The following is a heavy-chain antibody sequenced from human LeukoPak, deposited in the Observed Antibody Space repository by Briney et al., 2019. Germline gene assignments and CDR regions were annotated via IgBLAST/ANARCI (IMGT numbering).Heavy chain of an antibody. CDR1: GFTVSSNY. D-gene: IGHD3-22*01. CDR3: ARDSYYDSSGPAADAFDI. V-gene: IGHV3-53*01. Sequence: GGSLRLSCAASGFTVSSNYMSWVRQAPGKGLEWVSVIYSGGSTYYADSVKGRFTISRDNSKNTLYLQMNSLRAEDTAVYYCARDSYYDSSGPAADAFDIWGQGTMVTVSS. CDR2: IYSGGST. J-gene: IGHJ3*02.